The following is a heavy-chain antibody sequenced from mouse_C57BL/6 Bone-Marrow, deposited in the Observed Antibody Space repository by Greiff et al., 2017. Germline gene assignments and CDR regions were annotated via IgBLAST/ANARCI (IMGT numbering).Heavy chain of an antibody. CDR3: ARGITTVGDYAMDY. J-gene: IGHJ4*01. V-gene: IGHV1-64*01. D-gene: IGHD1-1*01. Sequence: QLQHPGAELVKPGASVKLSCKASGYPFTSYWMHWVKQRPGQGLEWIGMIHPNSGSTNYNEKFKSKATLTVDKSSSTAYMQLSSLTSEDSAVYYCARGITTVGDYAMDYWGQGTSVTVSS. CDR1: GYPFTSYW. CDR2: IHPNSGST.